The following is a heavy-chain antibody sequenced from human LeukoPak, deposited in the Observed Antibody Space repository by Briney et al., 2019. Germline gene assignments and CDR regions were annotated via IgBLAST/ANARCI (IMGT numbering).Heavy chain of an antibody. CDR1: GFTFSSYS. CDR2: ISSSSSYI. D-gene: IGHD6-6*01. V-gene: IGHV3-21*01. Sequence: PGGSLRLSCAASGFTFSSYSMNWVRQAPGKGLEWVSSISSSSSYIYYADSVKGRFTISRDNAKNSLYLQMNSLRAEDTAVYYCARDHDEYWDAFDIWSQGTMVTVSS. CDR3: ARDHDEYWDAFDI. J-gene: IGHJ3*02.